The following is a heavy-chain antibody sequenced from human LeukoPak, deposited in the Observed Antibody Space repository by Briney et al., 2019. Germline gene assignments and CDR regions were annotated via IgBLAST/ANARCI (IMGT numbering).Heavy chain of an antibody. CDR2: IKQDGSEK. CDR1: GFTFSSYW. Sequence: GGSLRLSCAASGFTFSSYWMSWVRQAPGKGLEWVANIKQDGSEKYSVDSVKGRFTISRDNAKNSLYLQMNSLRAEDTAVYYCARVNYYDSSGYYYSSYYYYYYMDVWGKGTTVTVSS. V-gene: IGHV3-7*01. J-gene: IGHJ6*03. CDR3: ARVNYYDSSGYYYSSYYYYYYMDV. D-gene: IGHD3-22*01.